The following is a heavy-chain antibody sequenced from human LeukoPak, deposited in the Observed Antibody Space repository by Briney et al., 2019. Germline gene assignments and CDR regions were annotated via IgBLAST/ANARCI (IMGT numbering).Heavy chain of an antibody. CDR1: GFTFDDYG. CDR3: ARALYYDFWSGSPDDAFDI. Sequence: SGGSLRLSCAASGFTFDDYGMSRVRQAPGKGLEWVSGINWNGGSTGYADSVKGRFTISRDNAKNSLYLQMNSLRAEDTALYHCARALYYDFWSGSPDDAFDIWGQGTMVTVSS. V-gene: IGHV3-20*01. J-gene: IGHJ3*02. CDR2: INWNGGST. D-gene: IGHD3-3*01.